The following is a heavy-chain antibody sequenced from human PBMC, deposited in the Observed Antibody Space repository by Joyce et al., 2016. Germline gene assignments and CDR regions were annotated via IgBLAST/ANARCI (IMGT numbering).Heavy chain of an antibody. CDR1: GGTFSNYV. Sequence: QVQLVQSGAEVKKPGSSVAVACKASGGTFSNYVINWIRQDPGQGLEWMGDSITVSETPKNAQKFQGRMTNSADESTTTVSMKLSSLRSEDTAVYYCARGGTYYDIVTGYSRFDYWGQGALVTVSS. J-gene: IGHJ4*02. CDR2: SITVSETP. CDR3: ARGGTYYDIVTGYSRFDY. D-gene: IGHD3-9*01. V-gene: IGHV1-69*12.